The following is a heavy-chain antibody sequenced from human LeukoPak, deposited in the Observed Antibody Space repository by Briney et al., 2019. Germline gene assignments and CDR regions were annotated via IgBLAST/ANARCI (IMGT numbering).Heavy chain of an antibody. Sequence: ASVKVSCNASGYTFTSYGISWVRQAPGQGLEWMGWISAYNGNTNYAQKLQGRVTITRNTSISTAYMELSSLRSEDTAVYYCARKDHSSSWYGNWFDPWGQGTLVTVSS. CDR1: GYTFTSYG. V-gene: IGHV1-18*01. J-gene: IGHJ5*02. CDR2: ISAYNGNT. CDR3: ARKDHSSSWYGNWFDP. D-gene: IGHD6-13*01.